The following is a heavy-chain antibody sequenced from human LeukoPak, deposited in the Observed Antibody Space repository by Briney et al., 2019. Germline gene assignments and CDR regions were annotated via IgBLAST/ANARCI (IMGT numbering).Heavy chain of an antibody. CDR2: IKQDGSEK. D-gene: IGHD6-19*01. CDR3: ARDFRHSSGRYYFDY. J-gene: IGHJ4*02. V-gene: IGHV3-7*01. CDR1: EFTFSSYW. Sequence: GGSLRLSCAASEFTFSSYWMSWVRQAPGKGLEWVANIKQDGSEKYYVDSVKGRFTISRDNAKNSLYLQMNSLRAEDTAVYYCARDFRHSSGRYYFDYWGQGTLVTVSS.